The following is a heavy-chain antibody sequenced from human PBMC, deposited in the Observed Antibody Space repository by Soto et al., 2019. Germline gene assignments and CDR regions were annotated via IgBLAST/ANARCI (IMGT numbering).Heavy chain of an antibody. J-gene: IGHJ4*02. CDR1: GFTFSSYA. Sequence: EVQLLESGGGSVQPGGSLRLSCVASGFTFSSYAMHWVRRPPGKGLEWVSSISGSGGTAYYADSVKGRFSISRDSIVNTLYLKMNSLRAEDTDVYYCEKGRVQNWNFDYWGQGTLVTVSP. D-gene: IGHD1-1*01. CDR2: ISGSGGTA. CDR3: EKGRVQNWNFDY. V-gene: IGHV3-23*01.